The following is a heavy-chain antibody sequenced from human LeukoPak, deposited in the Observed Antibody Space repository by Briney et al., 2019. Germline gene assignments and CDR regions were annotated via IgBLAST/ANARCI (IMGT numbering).Heavy chain of an antibody. CDR3: AADVPDNGAQIDY. D-gene: IGHD4-17*01. Sequence: PSETLSLTCAVYGGSFSGYYWSWLRQPPGKGLEWVARVRSGGTTDYGATAKGRFSISRDDSTNTVTLQMNSLTIEDTAVFYCAADVPDNGAQIDYWGQGTRVTVSS. CDR1: GGSFSGYY. V-gene: IGHV3-15*01. CDR2: VRSGGTT. J-gene: IGHJ4*02.